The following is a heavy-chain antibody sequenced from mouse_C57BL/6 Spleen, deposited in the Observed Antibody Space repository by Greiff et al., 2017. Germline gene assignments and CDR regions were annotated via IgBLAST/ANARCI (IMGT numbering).Heavy chain of an antibody. CDR3: AITTVVNQIYYAMDY. CDR2: FHPYNDDT. CDR1: GYTFTTYP. D-gene: IGHD1-1*01. Sequence: VQLQQSGAELVKPGASVKMSCKASGYTFTTYPIEWMKQNHGKSLKWIGNFHPYNDDTKYNEKFKGKATLTVEKSSSTVYLELSRLTSDDSAVYYCAITTVVNQIYYAMDYWGQGTSVTVSS. V-gene: IGHV1-47*01. J-gene: IGHJ4*01.